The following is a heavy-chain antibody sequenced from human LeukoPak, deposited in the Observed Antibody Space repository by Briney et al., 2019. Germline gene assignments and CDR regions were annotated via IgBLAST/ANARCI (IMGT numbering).Heavy chain of an antibody. J-gene: IGHJ6*02. CDR3: ARDQRTYYYYGMDV. Sequence: GGSLRLSCAASGFTFSSYGMHWVRQAPGKGLEWVAVIWYDGSNKYYADSVKGRFTISRDNSKNTLYLQMNSLRAEDTAVYYCARDQRTYYYYGMDVWGQGTTVTVPS. V-gene: IGHV3-33*01. CDR2: IWYDGSNK. CDR1: GFTFSSYG.